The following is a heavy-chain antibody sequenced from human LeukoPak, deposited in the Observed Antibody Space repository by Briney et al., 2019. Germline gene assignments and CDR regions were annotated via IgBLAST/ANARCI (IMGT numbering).Heavy chain of an antibody. Sequence: SETLSLTCTVSGGSISSSSYYWGWIREPPGKGLEWIGSIYYGGSTYYNPSLKSRVTISVDTPKNQFSLKLSSVTAADTAVYYCARCLRRYFDYWGQGALVTVSS. CDR3: ARCLRRYFDY. CDR2: IYYGGST. CDR1: GGSISSSSYY. V-gene: IGHV4-39*07. D-gene: IGHD5-12*01. J-gene: IGHJ4*02.